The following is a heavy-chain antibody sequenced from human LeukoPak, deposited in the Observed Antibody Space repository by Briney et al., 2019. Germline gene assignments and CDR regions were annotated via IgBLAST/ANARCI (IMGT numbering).Heavy chain of an antibody. Sequence: GGSLRLSCAASGFTFSNYVMSWVRQAPGKGLEWVSGISGSGSSTYYADSVKGRFTISRDSSKNTLYLQMNSLRAEDTALYYCAKDKSVGSQDYGMDVWGQGTTVTVSS. D-gene: IGHD1-26*01. CDR1: GFTFSNYV. V-gene: IGHV3-23*01. CDR2: ISGSGSST. CDR3: AKDKSVGSQDYGMDV. J-gene: IGHJ6*02.